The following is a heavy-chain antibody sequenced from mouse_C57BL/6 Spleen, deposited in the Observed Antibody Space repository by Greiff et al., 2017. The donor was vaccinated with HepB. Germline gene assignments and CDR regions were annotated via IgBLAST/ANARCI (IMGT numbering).Heavy chain of an antibody. J-gene: IGHJ4*01. V-gene: IGHV5-4*03. D-gene: IGHD2-3*01. CDR2: ISDGGSYT. CDR1: GFTFSSYA. Sequence: EVMLVESGGGLVKPGGSLKLSCAASGFTFSSYAMSWVRQTPEKRLEWVATISDGGSYTYYPDNVKGRFTISRDNAKNNLYLQMSHLKSEDTAMYYCARVMMAMDYWGQGISVTVSS. CDR3: ARVMMAMDY.